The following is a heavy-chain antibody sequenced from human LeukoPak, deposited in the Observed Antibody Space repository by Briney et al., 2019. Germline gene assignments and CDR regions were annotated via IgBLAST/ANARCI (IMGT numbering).Heavy chain of an antibody. D-gene: IGHD6-19*01. CDR2: IKQDGSEK. Sequence: GGSLRLSCAVSGFTFSSYWMTWVRQAPGKGLEWVATIKQDGSEKYYVDSVQGRFTISRDNAENSLYLQMNSLRAEDMALYYCAKDRQAVAGAYFDYWGQGTLVTVSS. V-gene: IGHV3-7*03. CDR1: GFTFSSYW. J-gene: IGHJ4*02. CDR3: AKDRQAVAGAYFDY.